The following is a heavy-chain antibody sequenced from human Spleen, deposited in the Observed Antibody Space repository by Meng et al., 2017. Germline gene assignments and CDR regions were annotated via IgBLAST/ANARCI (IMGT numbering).Heavy chain of an antibody. CDR2: ISGSGGNT. V-gene: IGHV3-23*01. Sequence: GESLKISCAASGFSFSNYAMSWVRQAPGKGLECVSVISGSGGNTYYADSVKGRFTISRDNSKNTLYLQMNSLRAEDTAVYYCARDTPELWFGELYYFDYWGQGTLVTVSS. J-gene: IGHJ4*02. CDR1: GFSFSNYA. D-gene: IGHD3-10*01. CDR3: ARDTPELWFGELYYFDY.